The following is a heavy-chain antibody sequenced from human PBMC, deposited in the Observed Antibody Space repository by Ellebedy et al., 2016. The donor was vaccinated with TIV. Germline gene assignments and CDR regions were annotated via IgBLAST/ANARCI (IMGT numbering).Heavy chain of an antibody. CDR3: ANYYDSSGHR. J-gene: IGHJ5*02. Sequence: AASVKVSCKASGGTFSSYAISWVRQAPEQGLEWLRGFISIFNTAHYAQNFQGRVTITADESTSTAYMELSSLRSDDPAVYYCANYYDSSGHRWGQGTLVTVSS. CDR2: FISIFNTA. D-gene: IGHD3-22*01. CDR1: GGTFSSYA. V-gene: IGHV1-69*13.